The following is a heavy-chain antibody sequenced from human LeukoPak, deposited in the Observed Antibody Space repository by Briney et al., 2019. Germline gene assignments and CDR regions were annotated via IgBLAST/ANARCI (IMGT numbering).Heavy chain of an antibody. CDR1: GLTFSSYE. D-gene: IGHD3-10*02. CDR3: AELGITMIGGV. J-gene: IGHJ6*04. V-gene: IGHV3-48*03. Sequence: GGSLRLSCAASGLTFSSYEMNWVRQAPGKGLEWVSYLSSSCRTIYYADSVKSRFTISRDNAKNSLYLQMNSLRAEDTAVYYCAELGITMIGGVWGKGTTVTISS. CDR2: LSSSCRTI.